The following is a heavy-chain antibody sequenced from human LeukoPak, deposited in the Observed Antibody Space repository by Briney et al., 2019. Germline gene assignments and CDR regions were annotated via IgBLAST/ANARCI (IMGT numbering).Heavy chain of an antibody. CDR1: GDTFTGHY. V-gene: IGHV1-2*02. CDR3: ARVMWELLWDALTI. Sequence: GASVKVSCKASGDTFTGHYMHWVRQAPGQGLEWMGWINPNSGGTNYAQKFQGRVTMTRDTSISTAYMELNRLRSDDTAVYYCARVMWELLWDALTIWGQGTMVTVSS. J-gene: IGHJ3*02. CDR2: INPNSGGT. D-gene: IGHD1-26*01.